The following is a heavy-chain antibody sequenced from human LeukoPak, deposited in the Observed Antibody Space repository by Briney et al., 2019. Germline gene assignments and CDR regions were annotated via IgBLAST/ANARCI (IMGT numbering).Heavy chain of an antibody. CDR2: IWYDGSNK. J-gene: IGHJ4*02. V-gene: IGHV3-33*03. Sequence: GGSLRLSCAASGFTFSSYGMHWVRQAPGKGLEWVAVIWYDGSNKYYAGSVKGRFTISRDNSKNSLYLQMNSLRTEDTALYYCAKDIFGDGYNDYFDYWGQGTLVTVSS. CDR3: AKDIFGDGYNDYFDY. CDR1: GFTFSSYG. D-gene: IGHD5-24*01.